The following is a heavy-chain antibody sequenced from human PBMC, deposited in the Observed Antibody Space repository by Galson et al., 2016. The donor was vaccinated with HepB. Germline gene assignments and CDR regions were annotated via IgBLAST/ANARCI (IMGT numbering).Heavy chain of an antibody. CDR2: IYYSGST. CDR1: GGSISSGGYY. D-gene: IGHD3-10*01. J-gene: IGHJ6*02. Sequence: TLSLTCTVSGGSISSGGYYWSWIRHHPGKGLEWIGYIYYSGSTYYNPSLKSRVAMSVDMSKNQFSLNLTSVTAADTAVYYCARDGDSGGYYGMDVWGQGTPGTVSS. V-gene: IGHV4-31*03. CDR3: ARDGDSGGYYGMDV.